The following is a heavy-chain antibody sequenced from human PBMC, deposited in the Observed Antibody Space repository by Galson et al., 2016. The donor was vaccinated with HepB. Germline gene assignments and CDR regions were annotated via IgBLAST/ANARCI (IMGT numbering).Heavy chain of an antibody. CDR1: GGPISSYY. V-gene: IGHV4-59*01. D-gene: IGHD7-27*01. CDR2: VYSNGAT. J-gene: IGHJ4*02. CDR3: ARDLNWGKWNYFDY. Sequence: SETLSLTCTVSGGPISSYYWSWIRQTPGKGLEWIGYVYSNGATNYNPSFKSRVTISVDLSKNQFSLNLNSVTAADTAVYYRARDLNWGKWNYFDYGGQGTLVTGSS.